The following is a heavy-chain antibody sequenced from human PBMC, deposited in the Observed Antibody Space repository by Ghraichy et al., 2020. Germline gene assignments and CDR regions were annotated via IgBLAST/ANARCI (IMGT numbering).Heavy chain of an antibody. CDR2: IYNSGST. J-gene: IGHJ6*02. CDR1: GGYISSHY. Sequence: LSCTVSGGYISSHYWNWIRQPPGKGLEWIGYIYNSGSTSYDPSLKSRVTISGDTSKNQFSLKLSSVTAADTAVYYCARGAGDIVVVPAAIATHYYYSGMDVWGQGTTVTVSS. D-gene: IGHD2-2*01. V-gene: IGHV4-59*11. CDR3: ARGAGDIVVVPAAIATHYYYSGMDV.